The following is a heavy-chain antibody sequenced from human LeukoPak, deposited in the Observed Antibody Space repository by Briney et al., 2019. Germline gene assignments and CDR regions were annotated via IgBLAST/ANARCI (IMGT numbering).Heavy chain of an antibody. CDR1: GSAVTSYD. J-gene: IGHJ4*02. CDR3: ARGLGWELHSDYFDY. D-gene: IGHD1-26*01. CDR2: MNPNSGNT. V-gene: IGHV1-8*03. Sequence: ASVKVSCKASGSAVTSYDINWVRQATGQGLEWMGWMNPNSGNTGYAQKFQGRVTITRNTSISTAYMELSSLRSEDTAVYYCARGLGWELHSDYFDYWGQGTLVTVSS.